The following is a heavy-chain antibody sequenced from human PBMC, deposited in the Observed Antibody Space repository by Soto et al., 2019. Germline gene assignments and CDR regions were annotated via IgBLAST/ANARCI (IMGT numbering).Heavy chain of an antibody. CDR3: ARQYRSVTGITMVRGVNSPSLRGFDY. J-gene: IGHJ4*02. CDR2: IYYSGST. Sequence: ETLSLPCTVSGGSISSYYWSWIRQPPGKGLEWIGYIYYSGSTNYNPSLKSRVTISVDTSKNQFSLKLSSVTAADTAVYYCARQYRSVTGITMVRGVNSPSLRGFDYWGQGTLVTVSS. V-gene: IGHV4-59*08. CDR1: GGSISSYY. D-gene: IGHD3-10*01.